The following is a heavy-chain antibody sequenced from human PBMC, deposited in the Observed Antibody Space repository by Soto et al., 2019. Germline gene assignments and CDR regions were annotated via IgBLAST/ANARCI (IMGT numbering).Heavy chain of an antibody. CDR2: ISSSSDYI. J-gene: IGHJ4*02. D-gene: IGHD4-17*01. CDR1: GFTFSSYS. Sequence: EVQLVGSGGGLVNPGGSLRLSCAASGFTFSSYSMNWVRQTPGKGLEWVSSISSSSDYIYYADSVKGRFTISRDNAKNSLYLQMNSLRAEDTAVYYCAREAYGDYYFDYWGQGTLVTVSS. V-gene: IGHV3-21*01. CDR3: AREAYGDYYFDY.